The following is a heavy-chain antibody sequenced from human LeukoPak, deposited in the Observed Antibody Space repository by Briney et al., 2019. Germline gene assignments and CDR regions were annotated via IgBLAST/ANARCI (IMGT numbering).Heavy chain of an antibody. D-gene: IGHD5-18*01. CDR3: ARKGYSYGYY. Sequence: SETLSLTCAVYGGSFSGYYWSWIRQPPGKGLVWIGEINHSGSTNYNPSLKSRVTISVDTSKNQFSLKLSSVTAADTAVYYCARKGYSYGYYWGQGTLVTVSS. CDR2: INHSGST. CDR1: GGSFSGYY. V-gene: IGHV4-34*01. J-gene: IGHJ4*02.